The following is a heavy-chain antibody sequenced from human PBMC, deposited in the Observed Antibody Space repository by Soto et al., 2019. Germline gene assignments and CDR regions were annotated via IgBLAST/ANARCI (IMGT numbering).Heavy chain of an antibody. CDR3: AISQDRGGRTTFIY. CDR2: INWESDI. D-gene: IGHD3-16*01. J-gene: IGHJ4*02. CDR1: GFTFDDNA. V-gene: IGHV3-9*01. Sequence: GGSLRLSCAVSGFTFDDNAIHWVGQAPEKGLEWFSGINWESDIGYADSVKGRFTISRDNAENSLYLQMNSLRAEDTALYYCAISQDRGGRTTFIYWGQGTQVTVYS.